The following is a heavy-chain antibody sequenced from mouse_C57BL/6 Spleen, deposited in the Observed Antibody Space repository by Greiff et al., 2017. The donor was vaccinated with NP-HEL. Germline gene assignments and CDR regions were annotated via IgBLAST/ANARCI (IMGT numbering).Heavy chain of an antibody. CDR1: GYTFTSYW. J-gene: IGHJ4*01. V-gene: IGHV1-55*01. CDR2: IYPGSGST. Sequence: VQLQQPGTELVKPGASVKLSCKASGYTFTSYWITWVKQRPGQGLEWIGDIYPGSGSTNYNEKFKSKATLTVDTSSSTAYMQLSSLTSEDSAVYYCARSLYDGYFSYAMDYWGQGTSVTVSS. D-gene: IGHD2-3*01. CDR3: ARSLYDGYFSYAMDY.